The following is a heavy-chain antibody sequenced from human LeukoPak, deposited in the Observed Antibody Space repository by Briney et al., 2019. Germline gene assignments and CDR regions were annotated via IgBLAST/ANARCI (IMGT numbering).Heavy chain of an antibody. CDR3: ARGYYDSSAYYSADY. V-gene: IGHV1-2*02. CDR2: INPNTGDT. J-gene: IGHJ4*02. CDR1: GYTFTGYY. Sequence: ASVKVSCQASGYTFTGYYIHWVRQAPGQGLEWMGWINPNTGDTNYAQKFQGRVTMTRDTSISTAYMELTRLRSDDTAVYYCARGYYDSSAYYSADYWGQGTLVTVSS. D-gene: IGHD3-22*01.